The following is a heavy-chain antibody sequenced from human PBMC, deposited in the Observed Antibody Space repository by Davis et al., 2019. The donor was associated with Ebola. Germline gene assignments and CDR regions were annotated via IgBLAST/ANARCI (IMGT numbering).Heavy chain of an antibody. CDR1: GGSISSYY. D-gene: IGHD2-21*01. J-gene: IGHJ5*02. V-gene: IGHV4-59*08. CDR2: IYYSGST. CDR3: ATFRGGENWSDP. Sequence: PSETLSLTCTVSGGSISSYYWSWIRQPPGKGLEWIGYIYYSGSTNYNPSLKSRVTISVDTSKNQFSLKLSSVTAADTAVYYCATFRGGENWSDPWGQGTLVTVSS.